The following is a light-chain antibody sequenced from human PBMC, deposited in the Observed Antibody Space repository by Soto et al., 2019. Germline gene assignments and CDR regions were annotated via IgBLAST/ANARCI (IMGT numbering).Light chain of an antibody. CDR2: EVS. Sequence: QSVLTQPPSASGSPGQSVTISCTGTSSDVGGYNYVSWYQQHPGKASKLMIYEVSKRPSGVPDRFSGSKSGNTASLTVSGLQAEDEADYYCSSYAGSNLWVFGGGTKVTVL. J-gene: IGLJ3*02. CDR1: SSDVGGYNY. V-gene: IGLV2-8*01. CDR3: SSYAGSNLWV.